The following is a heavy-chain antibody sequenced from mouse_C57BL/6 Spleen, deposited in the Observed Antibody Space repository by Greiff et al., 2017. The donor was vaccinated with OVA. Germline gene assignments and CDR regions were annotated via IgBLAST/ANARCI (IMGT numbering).Heavy chain of an antibody. CDR1: GYTFTSYW. CDR3: ARKSNYVGFYAMDY. J-gene: IGHJ4*01. D-gene: IGHD2-5*01. V-gene: IGHV1-50*01. Sequence: QVQLQQSGAELVKPGASVKLSCKASGYTFTSYWMQWVKQRPGQGLEWIGEIDPSDSYTNYNQKFKGKATLTVDTSSSTAYMQLSSLTSEDSAVYYCARKSNYVGFYAMDYWGQGTSVTVSS. CDR2: IDPSDSYT.